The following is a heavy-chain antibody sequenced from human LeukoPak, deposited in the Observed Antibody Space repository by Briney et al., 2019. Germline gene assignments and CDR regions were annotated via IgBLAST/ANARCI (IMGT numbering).Heavy chain of an antibody. CDR1: GGSISSYF. V-gene: IGHV4-59*01. J-gene: IGHJ4*02. CDR2: ISNSGST. CDR3: ARGSRGYYYG. Sequence: SETLSLTCIVSGGSISSYFWSWIRQPPGKGLEWIGYISNSGSTNYNPSLKSRVTISADTSKNQFSLKLSSVTAADTAVYYCARGSRGYYYGWGQGTLVTVSS. D-gene: IGHD3-22*01.